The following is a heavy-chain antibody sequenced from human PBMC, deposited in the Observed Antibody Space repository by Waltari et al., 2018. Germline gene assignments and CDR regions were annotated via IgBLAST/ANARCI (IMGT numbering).Heavy chain of an antibody. CDR2: INQSGST. J-gene: IGHJ4*02. D-gene: IGHD1-26*01. Sequence: QVQLQQWGAGLLKPSETLSLTCAVYGGSFSGYYWSWIRQPPGKGLEWIGEINQSGSTNDNPSLKRRVTISVDTSKNQFSLKLSSVTAADTAVYYCARAPKGTVGPTIFDYWGQGTLVIVSS. CDR1: GGSFSGYY. CDR3: ARAPKGTVGPTIFDY. V-gene: IGHV4-34*01.